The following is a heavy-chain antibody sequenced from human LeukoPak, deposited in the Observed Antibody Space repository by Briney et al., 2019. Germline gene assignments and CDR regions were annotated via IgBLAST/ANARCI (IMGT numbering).Heavy chain of an antibody. J-gene: IGHJ3*02. D-gene: IGHD3-3*01. Sequence: SETLSLTCTVSGGSISNYYWNWIRQPAGKGLEWIGRIYTSGSTYYNPSLKSRVTMSVDRSKNQFSLKLSSVTAADTAVYYCARFEDEFGYDFWSGYYSGNDAFDIWGQGTMVTVSS. CDR1: GGSISNYY. CDR3: ARFEDEFGYDFWSGYYSGNDAFDI. V-gene: IGHV4-4*07. CDR2: IYTSGST.